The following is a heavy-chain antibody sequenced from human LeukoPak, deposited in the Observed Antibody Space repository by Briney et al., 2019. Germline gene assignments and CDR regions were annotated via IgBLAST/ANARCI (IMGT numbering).Heavy chain of an antibody. CDR3: ARDGSKFTYYYGSETYYNGFDY. CDR1: GYTFTSYA. V-gene: IGHV1-3*01. Sequence: ASVKVSCKASGYTFTSYAMHWVRQAPGQRLEWMGWINAGNGNTKYSQKFQGRVTITRDTSASSAYMELSSLRSGDTAVYYCARDGSKFTYYYGSETYYNGFDYWGQGTLVTVSS. D-gene: IGHD3-10*01. CDR2: INAGNGNT. J-gene: IGHJ4*02.